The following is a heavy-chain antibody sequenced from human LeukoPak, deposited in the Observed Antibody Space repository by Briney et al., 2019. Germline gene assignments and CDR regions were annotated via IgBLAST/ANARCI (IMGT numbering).Heavy chain of an antibody. CDR1: GGSVSSGSCY. Sequence: SETLSLTCTVSGGSVSSGSCYWSWIRQPPGKGLEWIGYIYYSGSTNYNPSLKSRVTISVDTSKNQFSLKLSSVTAADTAVYYCARDSYCSSTSCYVPFEYWGQGTLVTVSS. J-gene: IGHJ4*02. D-gene: IGHD2-2*01. CDR3: ARDSYCSSTSCYVPFEY. V-gene: IGHV4-61*01. CDR2: IYYSGST.